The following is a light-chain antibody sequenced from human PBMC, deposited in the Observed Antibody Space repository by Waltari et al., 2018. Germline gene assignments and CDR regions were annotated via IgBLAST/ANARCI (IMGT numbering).Light chain of an antibody. CDR2: ENK. CDR1: SSNVWANS. V-gene: IGLV1-51*02. J-gene: IGLJ2*01. Sequence: QPVLTQPPSVSAAAGQKVTISCSGSSSNVWANSVAWYQHLPRTAPRLLIYENKIRPSGIPDRFSGSKSGTSATLGITGLQTGDEADYYCGTWDSSLSVVVFGGGTKLTVL. CDR3: GTWDSSLSVVV.